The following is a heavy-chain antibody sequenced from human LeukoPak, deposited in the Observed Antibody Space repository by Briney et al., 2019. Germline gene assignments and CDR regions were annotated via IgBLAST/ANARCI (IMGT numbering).Heavy chain of an antibody. J-gene: IGHJ2*01. Sequence: PGGSLRLSCTASGFSIAEYAMTWVRQAPGRGLEWLGFIRSKSYSKTTQFAASVRGRFTISRDDSDSVTYLQMNSMKIEDTAVYFCTRDRRDGYNDGYFSLWGRGTLVTVSS. CDR3: TRDRRDGYNDGYFSL. D-gene: IGHD5-24*01. CDR2: IRSKSYSKTT. CDR1: GFSIAEYA. V-gene: IGHV3-49*04.